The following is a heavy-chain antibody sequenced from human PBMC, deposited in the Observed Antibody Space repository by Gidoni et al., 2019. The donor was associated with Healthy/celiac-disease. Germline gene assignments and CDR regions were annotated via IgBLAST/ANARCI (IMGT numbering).Heavy chain of an antibody. CDR1: GYSFTSYW. J-gene: IGHJ6*02. V-gene: IGHV5-51*01. D-gene: IGHD3-3*02. CDR2: IYPGDSDT. CDR3: ARHAFRLPNYYGMDV. Sequence: EVQLVQSGAEVKKPGESLKISCTGSGYSFTSYWIGWVRQMPGKGLEWMGIIYPGDSDTRYSPSFQGQVTISADKSISTAYLQWSSLKASDTAMYYCARHAFRLPNYYGMDVWGQGTTVTVSS.